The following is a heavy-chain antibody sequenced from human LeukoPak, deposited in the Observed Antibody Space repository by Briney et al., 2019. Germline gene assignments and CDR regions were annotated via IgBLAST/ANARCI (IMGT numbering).Heavy chain of an antibody. D-gene: IGHD6-13*01. V-gene: IGHV3-9*01. J-gene: IGHJ4*02. CDR3: AKAVEAGYFDY. CDR2: ISWNSGSI. Sequence: GGSLRLSCAASGFTFDDYAMHWVRQAPGKGLEWVSGISWNSGSIVYADSVKGRFTISRDNAKNSLYLQMNSLRAEDTALYYCAKAVEAGYFDYWGQGTLVTVSS. CDR1: GFTFDDYA.